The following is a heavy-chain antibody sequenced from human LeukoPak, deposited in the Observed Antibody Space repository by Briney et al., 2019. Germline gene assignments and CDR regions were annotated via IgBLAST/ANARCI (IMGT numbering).Heavy chain of an antibody. J-gene: IGHJ3*02. CDR1: GGSISSGGYY. D-gene: IGHD2-21*02. Sequence: PSETLSLTCTVSGGSISSGGYYWSWIRQHPGKGLEWIGYIYYRGSTYYNPSLKSRVTISVDTSKNQFSLKLSSVTAADTAVYYCARGPVTGAFDIWGQGTMVTVSS. CDR3: ARGPVTGAFDI. V-gene: IGHV4-31*03. CDR2: IYYRGST.